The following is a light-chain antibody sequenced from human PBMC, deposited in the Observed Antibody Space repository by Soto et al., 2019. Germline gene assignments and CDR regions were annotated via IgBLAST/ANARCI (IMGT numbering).Light chain of an antibody. CDR1: QSVRSY. CDR2: DAS. V-gene: IGKV3-11*01. J-gene: IGKJ4*01. CDR3: QQRSNWPLT. Sequence: IVLTQSPATLSLSPWERATLSFRASQSVRSYLAWYQHKHGQAPRLLIYDASNRATGIPARFSGSGSGTDFTLTISSLEPEDFAVYYCQQRSNWPLTFGGGTKVDIK.